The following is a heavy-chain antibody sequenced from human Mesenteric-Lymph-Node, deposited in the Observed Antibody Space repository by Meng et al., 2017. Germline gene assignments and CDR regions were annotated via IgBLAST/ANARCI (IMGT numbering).Heavy chain of an antibody. J-gene: IGHJ4*02. D-gene: IGHD4-23*01. Sequence: GGSLRLSCAASGFTFSSYAMSWVRQAPGKGLEWVSAISGSGGSTYYADSVKGRFTISRDNSKNTLYLQMHSLRAEDTAVYYCAPPARDYGGNSGGVYWGQGTLVTVSS. V-gene: IGHV3-23*01. CDR2: ISGSGGST. CDR1: GFTFSSYA. CDR3: APPARDYGGNSGGVY.